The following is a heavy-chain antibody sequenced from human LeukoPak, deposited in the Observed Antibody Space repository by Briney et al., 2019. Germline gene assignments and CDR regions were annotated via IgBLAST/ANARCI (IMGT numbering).Heavy chain of an antibody. CDR3: ARSTISPSNYYYYYMDV. J-gene: IGHJ6*03. CDR1: GGSISSYY. Sequence: SETLSLTCTVSGGSISSYYWSWIRQPAGKGLEWIGRIYTSGSTNYNPSLKSRVTMSVDTSKNQFSLKLSSVTAADTAVYYCARSTISPSNYYYYYMDVWGIGTTVTVSS. CDR2: IYTSGST. D-gene: IGHD3-3*01. V-gene: IGHV4-4*07.